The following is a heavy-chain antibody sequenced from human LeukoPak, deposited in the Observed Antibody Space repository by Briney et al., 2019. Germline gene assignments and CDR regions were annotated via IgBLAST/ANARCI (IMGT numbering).Heavy chain of an antibody. CDR1: GGSISSYY. CDR2: IYYSGST. D-gene: IGHD2-21*02. J-gene: IGHJ4*02. Sequence: SETLSLTCTVSGGSISSYYWSWTRQPPGKGLEWIGYIYYSGSTNYNPSLKSRVTISVDTSKNQFSLKLSSVTAADAAVYYCARGRRYCGGDCSPFDYWGQGTLVTVSS. V-gene: IGHV4-59*01. CDR3: ARGRRYCGGDCSPFDY.